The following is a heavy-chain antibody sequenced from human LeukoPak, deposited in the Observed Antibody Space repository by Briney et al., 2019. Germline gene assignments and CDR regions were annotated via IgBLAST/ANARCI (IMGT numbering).Heavy chain of an antibody. CDR2: ISGSGGST. J-gene: IGHJ5*02. Sequence: GGSLRLSCAASGFTFSSYAMRWVRQAPGKGLEWVSAISGSGGSTYYADSVKGRFTISRDNSKNTLYLQMNSLRAEDTAVYYCAKAGDYGDFNWFDPWGQGTLVTVSS. CDR3: AKAGDYGDFNWFDP. D-gene: IGHD4-17*01. V-gene: IGHV3-23*01. CDR1: GFTFSSYA.